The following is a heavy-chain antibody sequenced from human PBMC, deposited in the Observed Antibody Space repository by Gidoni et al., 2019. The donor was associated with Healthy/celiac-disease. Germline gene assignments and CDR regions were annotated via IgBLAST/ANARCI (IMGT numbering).Heavy chain of an antibody. V-gene: IGHV3-23*01. D-gene: IGHD1-26*01. CDR3: AKTRYSGSYHYFDY. Sequence: EVQLLESRGGLVQPGGSLRLSCPASGFPFSRYAMSWVRKAPGKGLEWVSAISGSGGSTYYADSVKGRFTISRDNSKNTLYLQMNSLRAEDTAVYYCAKTRYSGSYHYFDYWGQGTLVTVSS. CDR1: GFPFSRYA. J-gene: IGHJ4*02. CDR2: ISGSGGST.